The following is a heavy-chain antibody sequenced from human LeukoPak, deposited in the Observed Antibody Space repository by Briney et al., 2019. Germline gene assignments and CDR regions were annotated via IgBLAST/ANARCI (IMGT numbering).Heavy chain of an antibody. CDR2: ISYAGSNK. Sequence: GGSLRLSCVASGFTFSSYGMHWVRQAPGKGLEWVALISYAGSNKHYADSVKGRFTISRDNSKNTLYLQMNSLRAEDTAVYYCVGGTYYFDYWGQGTLVTVSS. CDR3: VGGTYYFDY. D-gene: IGHD2-2*01. J-gene: IGHJ4*02. V-gene: IGHV3-30*03. CDR1: GFTFSSYG.